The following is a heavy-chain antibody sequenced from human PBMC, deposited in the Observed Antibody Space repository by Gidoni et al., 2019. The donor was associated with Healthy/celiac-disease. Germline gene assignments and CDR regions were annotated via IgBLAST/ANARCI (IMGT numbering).Heavy chain of an antibody. Sequence: QFQLVQSGAEVKKPASPVKVSCKASGGNFTSYPISAVRQAPGQGLEWMGRIIPILGIANYAQKFQGRVTITADKSTSTAYMELSSLRSEDTAVYYCARDPVITMVRGGPYYFDYWGQGTLVTVSS. J-gene: IGHJ4*02. CDR3: ARDPVITMVRGGPYYFDY. CDR2: IIPILGIA. D-gene: IGHD3-10*01. V-gene: IGHV1-69*04. CDR1: GGNFTSYP.